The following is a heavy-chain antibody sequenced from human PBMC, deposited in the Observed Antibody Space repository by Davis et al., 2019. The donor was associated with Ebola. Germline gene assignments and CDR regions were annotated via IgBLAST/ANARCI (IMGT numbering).Heavy chain of an antibody. CDR1: GFSVSSNY. Sequence: GGSLRLSCAASGFSVSSNYMNWVRQAPGKGLEWVSVIYSGGTTYYADSVKGRFTISRDNSKNTLNLQMNSLRAEDTAVYHCARDLFGYSYGYNYWGQGTLVTVSS. D-gene: IGHD5-18*01. J-gene: IGHJ4*02. V-gene: IGHV3-53*01. CDR2: IYSGGTT. CDR3: ARDLFGYSYGYNY.